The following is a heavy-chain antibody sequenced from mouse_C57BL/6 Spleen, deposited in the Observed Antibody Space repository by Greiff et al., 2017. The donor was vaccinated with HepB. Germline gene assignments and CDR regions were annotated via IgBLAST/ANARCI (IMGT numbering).Heavy chain of an antibody. CDR1: GYTFTDYY. D-gene: IGHD2-1*01. Sequence: EVQLQQSGPELVKPGASVKISCKASGYTFTDYYMNWVKQSHGKSLEWIGDINPNNGGTSYNQKFKGKATLTVDKSSSTAYMELRSLTSEDSAVYYCARVWGNHGGFAYWGQGTLVTVSA. J-gene: IGHJ3*01. CDR3: ARVWGNHGGFAY. V-gene: IGHV1-26*01. CDR2: INPNNGGT.